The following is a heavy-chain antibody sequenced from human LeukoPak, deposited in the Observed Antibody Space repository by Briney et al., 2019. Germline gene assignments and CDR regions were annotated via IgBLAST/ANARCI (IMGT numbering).Heavy chain of an antibody. V-gene: IGHV3-23*01. Sequence: GGSLRLSCAASGFAFSSYAMSWVRQAPGKGLEWVSAISDSGGYTYYADSVKGRFTISRDNSKNTLYLQMGSLRAEDTAVYHCAKASGSYHDAFDIWGQGTMVTVSS. CDR2: ISDSGGYT. J-gene: IGHJ3*02. CDR1: GFAFSSYA. D-gene: IGHD1-26*01. CDR3: AKASGSYHDAFDI.